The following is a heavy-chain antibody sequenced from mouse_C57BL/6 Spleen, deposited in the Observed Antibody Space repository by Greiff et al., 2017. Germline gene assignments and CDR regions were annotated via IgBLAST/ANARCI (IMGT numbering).Heavy chain of an antibody. CDR3: ARPDSSGYLYYFDY. D-gene: IGHD3-2*02. J-gene: IGHJ2*01. CDR2: IYPGSGST. Sequence: QVHVKQPGAELVKPGASVKMSCKASGYTFTSYWITWVKQRPGQGLEWIGDIYPGSGSTNYNEKFKSKATLTVDTSSSTAYMQLSSLTSEDSAVYYCARPDSSGYLYYFDYWGQGTTLTVSS. V-gene: IGHV1-55*01. CDR1: GYTFTSYW.